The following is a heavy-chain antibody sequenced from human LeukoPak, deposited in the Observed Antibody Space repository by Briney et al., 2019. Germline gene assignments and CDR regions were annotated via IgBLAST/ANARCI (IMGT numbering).Heavy chain of an antibody. CDR3: AREDYYGSGSYYFDY. J-gene: IGHJ4*02. CDR2: IYYSGST. Sequence: SETLSLTCTVSGGSISSYYWSWIRQPPGKGLEWIGYIYYSGSTNYNPSLKSRVTISVDTSKNQFSLKLSSVTAADTAVYYCAREDYYGSGSYYFDYWGQGTLVTVSS. V-gene: IGHV4-59*01. D-gene: IGHD3-10*01. CDR1: GGSISSYY.